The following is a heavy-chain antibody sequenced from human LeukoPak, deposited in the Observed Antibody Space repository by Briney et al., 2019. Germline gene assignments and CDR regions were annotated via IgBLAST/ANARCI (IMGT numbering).Heavy chain of an antibody. Sequence: GGSLRLSCAASGFTVTTNYMSGVRQAPGKGREWVSVIYSGGSTYYSDSLKGRFTISTDNSKNTLYLQMNSLRAEDTAVYYCARGGERLAATRYWGQGTLVTVSS. CDR2: IYSGGST. J-gene: IGHJ4*02. V-gene: IGHV3-66*01. D-gene: IGHD6-13*01. CDR3: ARGGERLAATRY. CDR1: GFTVTTNY.